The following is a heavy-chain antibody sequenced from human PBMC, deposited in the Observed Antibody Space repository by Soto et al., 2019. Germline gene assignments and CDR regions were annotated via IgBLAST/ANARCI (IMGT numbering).Heavy chain of an antibody. CDR1: GVTFGSFG. V-gene: IGHV3-23*01. CDR3: AKDRGFSYGYGFDY. J-gene: IGHJ4*02. D-gene: IGHD5-18*01. CDR2: ISATAGST. Sequence: EVQLLESGGGLVQPGGSLRLSCAASGVTFGSFGMSWVRQAPGKGLEWVSAISATAGSTYYANSVKGRFTFSRDNSKNTLYLQMNSLRADDTAVYYCAKDRGFSYGYGFDYWGQGTLVTVSS.